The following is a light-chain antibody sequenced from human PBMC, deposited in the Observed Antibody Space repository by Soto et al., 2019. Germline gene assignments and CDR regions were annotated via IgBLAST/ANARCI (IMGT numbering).Light chain of an antibody. CDR2: EVS. CDR1: QILFDSDDGTTY. CDR3: MHSIQLPLT. J-gene: IGKJ4*01. V-gene: IGKV2D-29*01. Sequence: DIVMTQTPLSLPVTPGAPASISCRSRQILFDSDDGTTYLDWYLQKPGQAPQLLIYEVSNRFSGVPDRFSGSGSGTDFTLKISRVEAEDVGVYYCMHSIQLPLTFGGGTKVDIK.